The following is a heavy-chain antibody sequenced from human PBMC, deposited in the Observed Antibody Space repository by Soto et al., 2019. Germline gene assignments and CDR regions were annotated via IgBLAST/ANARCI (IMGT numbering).Heavy chain of an antibody. CDR1: GYTFITYY. J-gene: IGHJ4*02. CDR2: INPSGGTT. CDR3: ARDRYTIGWYGMDY. Sequence: ASVKFSCKTSGYTFITYYMHWVRQAPGQGLEWLGIINPSGGTTSYAQKFQGRVTMTRDTSTSTIYMELRSLRSEDTAVYFCARDRYTIGWYGMDYWGQGTLVTVSS. D-gene: IGHD6-19*01. V-gene: IGHV1-46*03.